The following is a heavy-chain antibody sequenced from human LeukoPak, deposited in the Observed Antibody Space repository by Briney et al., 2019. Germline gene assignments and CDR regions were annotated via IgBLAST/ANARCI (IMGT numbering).Heavy chain of an antibody. J-gene: IGHJ4*02. CDR2: INSDGSST. CDR3: ARLGGSYYDYVWGSSQAFDY. D-gene: IGHD3-16*01. CDR1: GFTFSSYW. V-gene: IGHV3-74*01. Sequence: GGSMRLSCAASGFTFSSYWMHWVRQAPGKGLVWVSRINSDGSSTSYADSVKGRFTISRDNAKNTLYLQMNSLRAEDTAVYYYARLGGSYYDYVWGSSQAFDYWGQGTLVTVSS.